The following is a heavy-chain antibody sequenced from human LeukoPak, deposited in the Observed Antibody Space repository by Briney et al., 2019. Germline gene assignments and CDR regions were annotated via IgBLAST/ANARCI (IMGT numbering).Heavy chain of an antibody. J-gene: IGHJ4*02. CDR1: GYISIDFY. CDR2: INPNSGDT. Sequence: ASVKVSCKASGYISIDFYMHWVRQAPGQGLEWMGWINPNSGDTNYAQKFQGRVTMTRDTSISTAFMELSNLRSDDTAVYYCARDRGRGWDFFDYSGQGTLVTVSS. V-gene: IGHV1-2*02. D-gene: IGHD6-19*01. CDR3: ARDRGRGWDFFDY.